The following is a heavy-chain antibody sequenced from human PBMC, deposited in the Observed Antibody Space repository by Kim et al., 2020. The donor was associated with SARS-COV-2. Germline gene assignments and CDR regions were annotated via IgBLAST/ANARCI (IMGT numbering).Heavy chain of an antibody. CDR2: INSDGSSI. J-gene: IGHJ4*02. V-gene: IGHV3-74*01. Sequence: GGSLRLSCAASGITFSSYWMYWVRQGPGKGLVWVSRINSDGSSISYADSVKGRFTISRDNARNTLYLQMNSLRAEDTAVYYCGRDRGYSSPLDYWGQGTLVTVSS. CDR3: GRDRGYSSPLDY. D-gene: IGHD6-13*01. CDR1: GITFSSYW.